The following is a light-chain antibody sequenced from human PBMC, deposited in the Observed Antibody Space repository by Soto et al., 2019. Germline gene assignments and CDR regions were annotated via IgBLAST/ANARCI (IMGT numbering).Light chain of an antibody. Sequence: ILLTQSPGTLSLSPGERATLSCRASQSVSSSYLAWYQQKPGQAPRLLIYAASSRATGIPDRFSGSGSGTDFTLTISRLEPEDFAVYYCQQYLITPWTFGQGTKVDIK. CDR3: QQYLITPWT. CDR1: QSVSSSY. CDR2: AAS. J-gene: IGKJ1*01. V-gene: IGKV3-20*01.